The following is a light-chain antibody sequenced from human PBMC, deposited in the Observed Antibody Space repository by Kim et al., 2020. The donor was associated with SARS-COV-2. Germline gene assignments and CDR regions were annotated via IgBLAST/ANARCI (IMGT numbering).Light chain of an antibody. V-gene: IGKV1-33*01. CDR1: EDIRDH. Sequence: ASVGARVPITCRASEDIRDHLSWYQVTPGKAPKLLIYDSSNSETGVPLRFTGTGSGTDFAFTITSLQPEDFVTYYCQQYESLPITFAQGTRLEIK. CDR3: QQYESLPIT. CDR2: DSS. J-gene: IGKJ5*01.